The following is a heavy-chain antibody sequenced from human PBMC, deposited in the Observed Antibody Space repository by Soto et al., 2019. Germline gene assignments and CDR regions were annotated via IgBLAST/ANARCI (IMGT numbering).Heavy chain of an antibody. CDR3: ARVANYYYYYMDV. Sequence: PSETLSLTCTVSCGSLRSYYCSRIRQPPGKGLEWIGFIYYSGSTDYNPSLKSRVAISVDTSKNQFSLKLSSVTTADTAVYYCARVANYYYYYMDVWGKGATVTVSS. V-gene: IGHV4-59*01. D-gene: IGHD2-21*01. CDR1: CGSLRSYY. CDR2: IYYSGST. J-gene: IGHJ6*03.